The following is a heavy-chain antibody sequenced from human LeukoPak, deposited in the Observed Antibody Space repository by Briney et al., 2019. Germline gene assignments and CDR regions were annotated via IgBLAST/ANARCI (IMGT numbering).Heavy chain of an antibody. CDR3: AKDSLGGEQTGYALY. CDR1: GFTFSSYS. J-gene: IGHJ4*02. V-gene: IGHV3-48*01. CDR2: ISASSSTI. Sequence: PGGSLRLSCVASGFTFSSYSMNWVRQAPGKGLEWVSYISASSSTIYYADSVKGRFTISRDNSKNTLYLQMNSLRAEDTAVYYCAKDSLGGEQTGYALYWGQGTLVTVSS. D-gene: IGHD2-21*01.